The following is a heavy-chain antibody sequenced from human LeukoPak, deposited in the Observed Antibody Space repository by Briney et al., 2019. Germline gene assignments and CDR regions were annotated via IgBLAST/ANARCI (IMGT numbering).Heavy chain of an antibody. CDR1: GFTFSYYW. CDR3: ARHYYDTSGYYGRDYFDY. CDR2: IKQDGTEK. Sequence: SGGSLRLSCAASGFTFSYYWMSWVRQAPGKGPEWVANIKQDGTEKYYVDSVKGRFTISRDNAKNSLYLQMNSLRAEDTAVYYCARHYYDTSGYYGRDYFDYWGQGTLVTVSS. D-gene: IGHD3-22*01. V-gene: IGHV3-7*01. J-gene: IGHJ4*02.